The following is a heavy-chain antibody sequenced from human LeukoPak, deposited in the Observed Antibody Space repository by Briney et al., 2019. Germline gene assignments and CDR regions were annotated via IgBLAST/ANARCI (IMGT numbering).Heavy chain of an antibody. CDR1: GGSLSSYY. CDR3: ARGGRTVTTNFDY. Sequence: SEALSLTCTVSGGSLSSYYWSWIRQPPGKGLEWIGYIFYTGSTNYNPSLKSRVTMSVDTSKNQFFLKLSSVTAADTAVYYCARGGRTVTTNFDYWGQGTLVTVSS. CDR2: IFYTGST. J-gene: IGHJ4*02. V-gene: IGHV4-59*01. D-gene: IGHD4-17*01.